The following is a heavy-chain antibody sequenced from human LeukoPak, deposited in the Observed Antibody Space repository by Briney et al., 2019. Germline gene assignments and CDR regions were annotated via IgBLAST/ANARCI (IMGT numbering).Heavy chain of an antibody. J-gene: IGHJ4*02. CDR1: GFTFSDYY. V-gene: IGHV3-11*04. CDR3: ARDLGLDIHPTHFDY. D-gene: IGHD3-9*01. Sequence: GGSLRLSCAASGFTFSDYYMAWVRQTPGKGLEWISSIGNREGTFYYVDSVNYADSVKGRFTISRDNAKNSLYLQMNSLRAEDTAVYYCARDLGLDIHPTHFDYWGQGTLVTVSS. CDR2: IGNREGTF.